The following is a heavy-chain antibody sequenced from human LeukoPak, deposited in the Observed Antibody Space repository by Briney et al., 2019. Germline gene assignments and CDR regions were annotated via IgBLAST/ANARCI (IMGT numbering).Heavy chain of an antibody. D-gene: IGHD6-6*01. V-gene: IGHV3-48*01. CDR2: ISSSSTAI. CDR1: GFTFTTYT. J-gene: IGHJ3*02. Sequence: PGGSLRLSCAASGFTFTTYTMNWVRQAPGKGLEWVSYISSSSTAIYYADSVKGRFTISRDNAKNSLSLQMNSLRAEDTAVYYCAREYSSSSGRAFDIWGQGTMVPVSS. CDR3: AREYSSSSGRAFDI.